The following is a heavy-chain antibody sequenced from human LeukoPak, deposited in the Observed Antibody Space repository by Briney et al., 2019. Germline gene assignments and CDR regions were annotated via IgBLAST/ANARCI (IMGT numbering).Heavy chain of an antibody. CDR1: GYTFTTYY. V-gene: IGHV1-46*01. CDR3: ARAIERGQRFDY. Sequence: GASVKVSCRTSGYTFTTYYVHWVRQAPGQGLEWMGVINPSGGSASYAQNFQGRVAMTRDTSTSTVDMELSSLISDDTAIYYCARAIERGQRFDYWGQGTLVTVSS. CDR2: INPSGGSA. J-gene: IGHJ4*02. D-gene: IGHD6-25*01.